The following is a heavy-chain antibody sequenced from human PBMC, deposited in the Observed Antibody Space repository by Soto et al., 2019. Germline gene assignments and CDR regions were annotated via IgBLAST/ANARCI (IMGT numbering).Heavy chain of an antibody. CDR1: GFTFSSYA. CDR2: ISYDGSNK. J-gene: IGHJ4*02. CDR3: ARDRLDGMAGTGLGY. V-gene: IGHV3-30-3*01. Sequence: GGSLRLSCAASGFTFSSYAMHWVRQAPGKGLEWVAVISYDGSNKYYADSVKGRFTISRDNSKNTLYLQMNSLRAEDTAVYYCARDRLDGMAGTGLGYWGQGTLVTVSS. D-gene: IGHD6-19*01.